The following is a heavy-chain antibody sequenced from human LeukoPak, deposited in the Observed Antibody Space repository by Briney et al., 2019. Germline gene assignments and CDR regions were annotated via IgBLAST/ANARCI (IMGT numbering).Heavy chain of an antibody. D-gene: IGHD3-10*01. V-gene: IGHV3-48*04. J-gene: IGHJ4*02. CDR1: GFTFSSYN. Sequence: PGGSLRLSCAASGFTFSSYNMNWVRQAPGQGLEWISYISSSSSTIYYADSVKGRFTISRDNSKNSLYLQMNSLRAEDTAIYYCARDGEYYFDYWGQGTLVTVSS. CDR2: ISSSSSTI. CDR3: ARDGEYYFDY.